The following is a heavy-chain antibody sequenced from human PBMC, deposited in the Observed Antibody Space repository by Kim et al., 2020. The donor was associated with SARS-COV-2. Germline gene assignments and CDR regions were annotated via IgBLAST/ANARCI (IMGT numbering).Heavy chain of an antibody. V-gene: IGHV3-15*01. CDR3: TTDRIYDYVWGSYRPWEN. Sequence: GGSLRLSCAASGFTFSNAWMSWVRQAPGKGLEWVGRIKSKTDGGTTDYAAPVKGRFTISRDDSKNTQYLQMNSLKTEDTAVYYCTTDRIYDYVWGSYRPWENWDQGTLVTVSS. J-gene: IGHJ4*02. CDR1: GFTFSNAW. CDR2: IKSKTDGGTT. D-gene: IGHD3-16*02.